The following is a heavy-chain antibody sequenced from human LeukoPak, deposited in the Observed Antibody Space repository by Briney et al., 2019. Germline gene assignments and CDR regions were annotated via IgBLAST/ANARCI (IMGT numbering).Heavy chain of an antibody. V-gene: IGHV3-30*01. Sequence: GGSLRLSCAVSGFTFSSYAMHWVRQDPGKGLEWVAVISYDGSNKYYADSVKGRFTISRDNSKNTLYLQMNSLRAEDTAVYYCARDRKWELPGDFDYWGQGTLVTVSS. CDR3: ARDRKWELPGDFDY. D-gene: IGHD1-26*01. J-gene: IGHJ4*02. CDR1: GFTFSSYA. CDR2: ISYDGSNK.